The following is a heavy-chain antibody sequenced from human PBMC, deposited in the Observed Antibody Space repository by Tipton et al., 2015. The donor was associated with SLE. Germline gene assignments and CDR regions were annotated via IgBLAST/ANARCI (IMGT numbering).Heavy chain of an antibody. D-gene: IGHD6-13*01. CDR2: INHSGST. J-gene: IGHJ1*01. V-gene: IGHV4-34*01. CDR1: GGSFSGYY. Sequence: LRLSCAVYGGSFSGYYWSWIRHPPGKGLEWIGEINHSGSTNYNPSLKSRVTISVDTSKNQFSLKLSSVTAADTAVYYCARHGKARSSSWYVNYFQHWGQGTLVTVSS. CDR3: ARHGKARSSSWYVNYFQH.